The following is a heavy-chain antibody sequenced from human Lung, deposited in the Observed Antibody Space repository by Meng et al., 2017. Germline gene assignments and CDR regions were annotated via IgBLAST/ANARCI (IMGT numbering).Heavy chain of an antibody. V-gene: IGHV4-34*01. J-gene: IGHJ4*02. CDR2: INHSGST. D-gene: IGHD4-11*01. CDR1: GGSFSDYY. CDR3: ARGPTTMAHDFDY. Sequence: GSLRLSFVVSGGSFSDYYWSWIRQPPGKGLEWIGEINHSGSTNYNPSLESRATISVDTSQNNLSLKLSSVTAADSAVYYCARGPTTMAHDFDYWGQGTLVTVSS.